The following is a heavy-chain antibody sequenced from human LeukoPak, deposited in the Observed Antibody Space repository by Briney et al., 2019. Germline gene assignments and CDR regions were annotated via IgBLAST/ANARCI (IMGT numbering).Heavy chain of an antibody. CDR1: GGSINGYF. CDR3: AREPTSGREPTSGRPLDY. V-gene: IGHV4-4*07. Sequence: PSETLSLTCTVSGGSINGYFWSWIRQPDGKGLEWIGRIYSSGSNNYNPSLKSRVTMSLDTSKNHLSLNLSSVTAAGTAVYYCAREPTSGREPTSGRPLDYWGQGTLVTVSS. CDR2: IYSSGSN. J-gene: IGHJ4*02. D-gene: IGHD5-12*01.